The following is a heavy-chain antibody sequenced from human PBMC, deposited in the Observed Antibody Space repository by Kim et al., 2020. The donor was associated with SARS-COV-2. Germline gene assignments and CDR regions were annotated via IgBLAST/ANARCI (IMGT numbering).Heavy chain of an antibody. CDR3: AKDTRESGAPGG. CDR1: GFTFSSYG. D-gene: IGHD1-26*01. CDR2: ISYDGSNK. J-gene: IGHJ4*02. V-gene: IGHV3-30*18. Sequence: GGSLRLSCAASGFTFSSYGMHWVRQAPGKGLEWVAVISYDGSNKYYADSVKGRFTISRDNSKNTLYLQMNSLRAEDTAVYYCAKDTRESGAPGGWGQGTLVTVSS.